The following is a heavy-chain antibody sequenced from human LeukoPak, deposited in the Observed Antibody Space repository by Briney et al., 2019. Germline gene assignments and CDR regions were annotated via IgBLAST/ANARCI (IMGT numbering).Heavy chain of an antibody. CDR3: AKYYSNYFDS. J-gene: IGHJ4*02. D-gene: IGHD4-11*01. V-gene: IGHV3-23*01. CDR2: ISDSGGST. Sequence: GGSLRLSCAASGFSFRNYAMSWVRQAPGKGLEWVSTISDSGGSTYYADSVKGRFTISRDNSKNALYLRMNSLSAEDTAVYYCAKYYSNYFDSWGQGTLVTVSS. CDR1: GFSFRNYA.